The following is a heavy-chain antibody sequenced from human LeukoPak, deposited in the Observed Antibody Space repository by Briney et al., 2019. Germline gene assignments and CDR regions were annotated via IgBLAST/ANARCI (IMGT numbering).Heavy chain of an antibody. Sequence: GRCLRLSCAPSGFTFSRHGMNWVREAPGKGLEWVAIISNDGSRKYYAHSVEGRFTISRDNSKKTLYLQMDRLRGEDTAVYYCARDRSCNYFHYWGQGTLVTVSS. CDR1: GFTFSRHG. CDR2: ISNDGSRK. V-gene: IGHV3-30*03. CDR3: ARDRSCNYFHY. J-gene: IGHJ4*02.